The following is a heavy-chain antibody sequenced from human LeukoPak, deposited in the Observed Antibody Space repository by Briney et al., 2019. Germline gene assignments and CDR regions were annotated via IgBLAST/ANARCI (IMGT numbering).Heavy chain of an antibody. CDR2: INPNSGGT. Sequence: ASVKVSCKASGYTFTSYGISWVRQAPGQGLEWMGWINPNSGGTNYAQKFQGRVTMTRDTSISTAYMELSRLRSDDTAVYYCARAGPTYYYDSSGYFYYYYYMDVWGKGTTVTVSS. CDR3: ARAGPTYYYDSSGYFYYYYYMDV. D-gene: IGHD3-22*01. V-gene: IGHV1-2*02. CDR1: GYTFTSYG. J-gene: IGHJ6*03.